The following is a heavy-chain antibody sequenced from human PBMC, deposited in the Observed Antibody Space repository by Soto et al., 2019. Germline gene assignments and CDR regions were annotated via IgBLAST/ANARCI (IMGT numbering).Heavy chain of an antibody. CDR3: AREWRAVGELPSAFDI. D-gene: IGHD3-10*01. Sequence: SVKVSCKASGGTFSSYAISWVRQAPGQGLEWMGGIIPIFGTANYAQKFQGRVTITADESTSTAYMELSSLRSEDTAVYYCAREWRAVGELPSAFDIWGQGTMVTVSS. CDR1: GGTFSSYA. J-gene: IGHJ3*02. V-gene: IGHV1-69*13. CDR2: IIPIFGTA.